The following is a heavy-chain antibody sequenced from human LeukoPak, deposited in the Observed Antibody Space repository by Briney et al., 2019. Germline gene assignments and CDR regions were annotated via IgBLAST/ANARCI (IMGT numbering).Heavy chain of an antibody. Sequence: GRSLRLSCAASGFTFSSYGMHWVRQAPGKGLEWVAVIWYDGSNKYYADSVKGRFTISRDNSKNTLYLQMNSLRAEDTAVYYCARAYCSGGSCSRYYYYGMDVWGQGPRSPSP. D-gene: IGHD2-15*01. CDR2: IWYDGSNK. CDR1: GFTFSSYG. CDR3: ARAYCSGGSCSRYYYYGMDV. V-gene: IGHV3-33*01. J-gene: IGHJ6*02.